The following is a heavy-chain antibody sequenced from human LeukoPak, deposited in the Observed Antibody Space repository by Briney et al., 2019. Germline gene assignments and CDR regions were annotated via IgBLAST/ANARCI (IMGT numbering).Heavy chain of an antibody. CDR2: IYPGDSDT. CDR3: ARCPGNGGTSCYTGFDY. Sequence: GESLKISCKGSGYSFTSYWLGWVRQMPGKGLEWMGIIYPGDSDTRYSPSFQGQVTISADKSISTAYLQWSSLKAPDTAMYYCARCPGNGGTSCYTGFDYWGQGTLVTVSS. CDR1: GYSFTSYW. V-gene: IGHV5-51*01. J-gene: IGHJ4*02. D-gene: IGHD2-2*02.